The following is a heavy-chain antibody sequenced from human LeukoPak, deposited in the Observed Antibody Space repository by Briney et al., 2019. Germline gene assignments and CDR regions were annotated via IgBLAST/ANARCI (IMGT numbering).Heavy chain of an antibody. D-gene: IGHD3-22*01. CDR3: ARVLSGAREYYYDSSGYTPEASFDI. CDR1: GGTFSSYT. J-gene: IGHJ3*02. Sequence: GASVKVSCKASGGTFSSYTISWVRQAPGQGLEWMGRIIPILGIANYAQKFQGRVTITAGKSTSTAYMELSSLRSEDTAVYYCARVLSGAREYYYDSSGYTPEASFDIWGQGTMVTVSS. CDR2: IIPILGIA. V-gene: IGHV1-69*02.